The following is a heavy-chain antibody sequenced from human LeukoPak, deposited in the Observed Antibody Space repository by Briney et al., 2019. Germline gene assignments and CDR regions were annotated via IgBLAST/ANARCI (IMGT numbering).Heavy chain of an antibody. Sequence: SETLSLTCSVSDDSITMYYWTWIRQPPGKGLEWIGYVYHTGSTNFNPSLNGRVSISRDTTKNLFSLRLRSVTAADTAVYFCARGRVSSSTWYSTYYYYFYMDVWGKGTTVTISS. CDR2: VYHTGST. V-gene: IGHV4-59*01. CDR1: DDSITMYY. D-gene: IGHD1-1*01. CDR3: ARGRVSSSTWYSTYYYYFYMDV. J-gene: IGHJ6*03.